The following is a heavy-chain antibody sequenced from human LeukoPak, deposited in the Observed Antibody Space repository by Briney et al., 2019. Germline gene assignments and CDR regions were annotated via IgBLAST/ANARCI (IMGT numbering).Heavy chain of an antibody. CDR2: IYYSGST. Sequence: PSETLSLTCTVSGGSISSGGYYWNWIRQPAGKGLEWIGYIYYSGSTNYNPSLKSRVTISVDTSKNQFSLKLSSVTAADTAVYYCARGIIGIAAADYNWFDPWGQGTLVTVSS. CDR3: ARGIIGIAAADYNWFDP. CDR1: GGSISSGGYY. D-gene: IGHD6-13*01. V-gene: IGHV4-61*10. J-gene: IGHJ5*02.